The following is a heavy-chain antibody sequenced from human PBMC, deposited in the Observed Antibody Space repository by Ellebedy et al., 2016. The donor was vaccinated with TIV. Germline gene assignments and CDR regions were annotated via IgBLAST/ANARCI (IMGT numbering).Heavy chain of an antibody. V-gene: IGHV4-34*01. CDR1: GGSFSGYY. CDR3: AEGRSGWYYFDY. J-gene: IGHJ4*02. Sequence: SETLSLTCAVYGGSFSGYYWSWIRQPPGKGLEWIGEINQSGRTNYYPSLDKGLVTISVDTSKNQFSLRLSSVTVADTAVYYCAEGRSGWYYFDYWGQGTPVTVSS. CDR2: INQSGRT. D-gene: IGHD6-19*01.